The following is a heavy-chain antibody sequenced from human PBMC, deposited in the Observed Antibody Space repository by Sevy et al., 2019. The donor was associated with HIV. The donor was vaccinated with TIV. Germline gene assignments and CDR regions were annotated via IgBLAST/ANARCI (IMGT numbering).Heavy chain of an antibody. V-gene: IGHV3-21*01. CDR1: GFTFSGYS. D-gene: IGHD2-2*01. CDR3: ARDRGYCSSTSCYGGMDV. J-gene: IGHJ6*02. CDR2: ISSSSSYI. Sequence: GGSLRLSCAASGFTFSGYSMNWVRQAPAKGLEWVSSISSSSSYIYYADSVKGRFTISRDNAKNSLYLQMNSLRAEDTAVYYCARDRGYCSSTSCYGGMDVWGQGTTVTVSS.